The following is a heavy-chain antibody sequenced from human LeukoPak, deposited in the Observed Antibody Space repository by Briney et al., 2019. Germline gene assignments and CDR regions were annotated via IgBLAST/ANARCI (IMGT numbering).Heavy chain of an antibody. V-gene: IGHV3-7*01. D-gene: IGHD6-6*01. CDR2: INPDGSEK. CDR3: ARGLSGYSSSLGY. Sequence: GGSLRLSCAVSGFTFSSDWMIWVRQAPGKGLKWVANINPDGSEKNYVDSVRGRFTISRDNAKNSLDLQMNSLRVEDTAVYYCARGLSGYSSSLGYWGQGTLVTVSS. CDR1: GFTFSSDW. J-gene: IGHJ4*02.